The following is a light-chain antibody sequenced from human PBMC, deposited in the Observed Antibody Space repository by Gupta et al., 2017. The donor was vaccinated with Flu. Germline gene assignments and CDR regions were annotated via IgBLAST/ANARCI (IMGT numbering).Light chain of an antibody. CDR1: SSDVGGYDL. CDR2: EVS. CDR3: ASYTSVGTHYV. J-gene: IGLJ1*01. Sequence: QAALTQPASVSGSPGQSITITCTGTSSDVGGYDLVSWYQQHPGKAPKLMIYEVSDRPSGVSNRFSGSKSGNTASLTISVLQTEDEADYYCASYTSVGTHYVFGAGTKVTVL. V-gene: IGLV2-14*01.